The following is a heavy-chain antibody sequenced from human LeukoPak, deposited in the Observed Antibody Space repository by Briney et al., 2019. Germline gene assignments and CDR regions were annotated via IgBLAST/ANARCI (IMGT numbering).Heavy chain of an antibody. V-gene: IGHV4-61*02. Sequence: SETLSLTCTVSGGSISSGSYYWSWIRQPAGKGLEWIGRIYTSGSTNYNPSLKSRVTISVDTSKNQFSLKLSSVTAADTAVYYCARCYTYYYDSSGRRRGSFDIWGQGTMVTVSS. CDR3: ARCYTYYYDSSGRRRGSFDI. J-gene: IGHJ3*02. CDR1: GGSISSGSYY. D-gene: IGHD3-22*01. CDR2: IYTSGST.